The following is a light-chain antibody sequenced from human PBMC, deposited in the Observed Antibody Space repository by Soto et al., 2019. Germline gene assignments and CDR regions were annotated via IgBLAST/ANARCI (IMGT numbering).Light chain of an antibody. CDR1: QDISNY. CDR3: QQYGRLRLT. Sequence: DIQMTQSPSSLSASVGDRVTITCQASQDISNYLNWYQQKPGKAPKLLIYDASQLKTGVTSRFGGSVDGTDFTFTISSLQPDDAATYYGQQYGRLRLTFGGGTKVEIK. J-gene: IGKJ4*01. V-gene: IGKV1-33*01. CDR2: DAS.